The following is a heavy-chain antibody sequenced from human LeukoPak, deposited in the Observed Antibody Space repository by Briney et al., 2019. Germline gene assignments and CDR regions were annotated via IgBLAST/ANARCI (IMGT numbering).Heavy chain of an antibody. CDR3: ARDWGYYYDSSGYYFHDAFDI. V-gene: IGHV3-21*01. Sequence: KSGGSLRLSCAASGFTLNSYTLSWVRQAPGKGLEWVSSISSTSSYIHYADSVKGRFTISRDNPDNVVYLQMNSLRAEDTAVYYCARDWGYYYDSSGYYFHDAFDIWGQGTMVTVSS. CDR1: GFTLNSYT. D-gene: IGHD3-22*01. J-gene: IGHJ3*02. CDR2: ISSTSSYI.